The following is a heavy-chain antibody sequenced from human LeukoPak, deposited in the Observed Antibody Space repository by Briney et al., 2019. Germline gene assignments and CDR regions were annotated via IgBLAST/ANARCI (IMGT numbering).Heavy chain of an antibody. D-gene: IGHD3-22*01. J-gene: IGHJ4*02. Sequence: SSETLSLTCTVSGGSISSYYWSWIRQPPGKGLEWSGYIYCSGSTNYNPSLKSRVTMSVDTSKNQFSLKLSSVTAADTAVYYCARDEYHYDSSGYVTLDYWGQGTLVTVSS. CDR2: IYCSGST. V-gene: IGHV4-59*12. CDR3: ARDEYHYDSSGYVTLDY. CDR1: GGSISSYY.